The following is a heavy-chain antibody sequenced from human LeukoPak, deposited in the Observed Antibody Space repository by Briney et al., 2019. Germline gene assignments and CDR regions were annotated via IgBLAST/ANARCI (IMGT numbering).Heavy chain of an antibody. CDR3: ATLPHHDSIGYHDL. CDR1: RITFSDYW. J-gene: IGHJ4*02. D-gene: IGHD3-22*01. CDR2: IRQDGRKK. Sequence: GGSLRLSCAGSRITFSDYWMKWVRQAPGKGLEWVASIRQDGRKKDYADSVKGRFTTSRDNAKKSMYLQMDSLRAEDTAVYYCATLPHHDSIGYHDLWGQGILLTVSS. V-gene: IGHV3-7*01.